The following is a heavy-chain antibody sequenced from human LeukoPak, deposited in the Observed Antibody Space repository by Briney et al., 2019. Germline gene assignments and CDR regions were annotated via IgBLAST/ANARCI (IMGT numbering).Heavy chain of an antibody. CDR1: GFTVSSYA. CDR3: APTGYSSRNY. CDR2: ISGSGDT. J-gene: IGHJ4*02. V-gene: IGHV3-23*01. D-gene: IGHD6-13*01. Sequence: GGSLRLSCTASGFTVSSYAMGWVRQAPGKGRECVSAISGSGDTYYADSVKGRFTISRDNSKNTLYLQMNSLRAEDTAVYYCAPTGYSSRNYWGQGTLVTVSS.